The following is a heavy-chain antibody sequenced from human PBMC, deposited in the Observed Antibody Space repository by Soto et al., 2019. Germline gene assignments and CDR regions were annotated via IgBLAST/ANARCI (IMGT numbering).Heavy chain of an antibody. Sequence: PSETLSLTCTVSGGSISSYYWSWIRQPPGKGLEWIGYIDYSGSTNYNPSLKSRVTISVDTSKNQFSLKLSSVTAADTAVYYCARGGSSWYGVSNWFDPWGQGTLVTVSS. CDR3: ARGGSSWYGVSNWFDP. V-gene: IGHV4-59*01. CDR1: GGSISSYY. CDR2: IDYSGST. D-gene: IGHD6-13*01. J-gene: IGHJ5*02.